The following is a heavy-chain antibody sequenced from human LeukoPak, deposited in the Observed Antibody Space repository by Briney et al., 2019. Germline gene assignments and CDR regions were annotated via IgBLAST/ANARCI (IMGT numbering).Heavy chain of an antibody. CDR2: IWYDGSNK. J-gene: IGHJ5*02. CDR1: GFTFSNYG. D-gene: IGHD3-22*01. V-gene: IGHV3-33*01. CDR3: VGVAVVANFKIWSDP. Sequence: GGSLRLSCAASGFTFSNYGMHWVRQAPGKGLEWVAVIWYDGSNKYYADSVKGRFTISRDNSKNTLYLKMNSWRAEATVVYFCVGVAVVANFKIWSDPGGGEPLVTFSS.